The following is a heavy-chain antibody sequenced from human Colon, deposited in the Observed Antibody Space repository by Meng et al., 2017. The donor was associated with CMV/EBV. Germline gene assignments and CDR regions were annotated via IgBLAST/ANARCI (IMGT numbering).Heavy chain of an antibody. J-gene: IGHJ3*02. CDR1: GFTFSSYA. D-gene: IGHD3-3*01. V-gene: IGHV3-23*01. CDR3: AKGRALLDFWSGYQVVPDAFDI. Sequence: GESLKISCAASGFTFSSYAMSWVRQAPGKGLEWVSGISSSGGSTYYGDSVKSRFTISRDSSKNTLYLLMNSLRAEDTAVYYCAKGRALLDFWSGYQVVPDAFDIWGQGTMVTVSS. CDR2: ISSSGGST.